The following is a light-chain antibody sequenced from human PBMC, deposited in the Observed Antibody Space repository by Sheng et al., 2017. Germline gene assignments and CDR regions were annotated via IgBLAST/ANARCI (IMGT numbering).Light chain of an antibody. CDR2: DVN. J-gene: IGLJ1*01. V-gene: IGLV2-14*03. Sequence: QSALTQPASVSGPPGQSIAISCTGSSFDIGGRGWVSWFQQHPGKAPKLIIYDVNTRPSGVSNRFFGYKSGNTASLTISGLQAEDEADYYCSSFTSISTYVFGTGTKVTVL. CDR3: SSFTSISTYV. CDR1: SFDIGGRGW.